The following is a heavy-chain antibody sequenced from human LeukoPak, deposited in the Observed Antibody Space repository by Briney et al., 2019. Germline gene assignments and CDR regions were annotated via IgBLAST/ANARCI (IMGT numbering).Heavy chain of an antibody. J-gene: IGHJ2*01. D-gene: IGHD1-26*01. CDR3: ARDRWELLLLWYFDL. CDR1: GFTFSSYA. V-gene: IGHV3-30-3*01. Sequence: PGRSLRLSCAASGFTFSSYAMHWVRQAPGKGLEWVAVISYDGSNKYYADSVKGRFTISRDNSKNTLYLQMNSLRAEDTAVYYCARDRWELLLLWYFDLWGRGTPVTVSS. CDR2: ISYDGSNK.